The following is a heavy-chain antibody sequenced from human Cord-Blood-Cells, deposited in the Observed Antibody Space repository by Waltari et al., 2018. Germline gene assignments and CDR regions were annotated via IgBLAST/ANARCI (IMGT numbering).Heavy chain of an antibody. CDR1: GFPFSTYS. V-gene: IGHV3-21*01. J-gene: IGHJ4*02. D-gene: IGHD3-10*01. CDR3: ARDRLGTMVRGVIDY. CDR2: ISSSSSYI. Sequence: EVQLVESGGGLVKPGGSLRRSCAASGFPFSTYSMNWVRQAPGKGLEWVSSISSSSSYIYYADSVKGRFTISRDNAKNSLYLQMNSLRAEDTAVYYCARDRLGTMVRGVIDYWGQGTLVTVSS.